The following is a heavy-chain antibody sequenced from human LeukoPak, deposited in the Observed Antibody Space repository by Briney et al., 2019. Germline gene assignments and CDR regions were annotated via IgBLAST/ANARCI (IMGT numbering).Heavy chain of an antibody. CDR1: GFTFDAYA. Sequence: GGSLRLSCAGSGFTFDAYAMHWVRQAPGKGLEWVSLIGGDGDRAYYADSVKGRFTISRDNSKNSLYLQMNSLRTEDTALYYCAKLDSSGYYSYFQHWGQGTLVTVSS. D-gene: IGHD3-22*01. J-gene: IGHJ1*01. CDR2: IGGDGDRA. CDR3: AKLDSSGYYSYFQH. V-gene: IGHV3-43*02.